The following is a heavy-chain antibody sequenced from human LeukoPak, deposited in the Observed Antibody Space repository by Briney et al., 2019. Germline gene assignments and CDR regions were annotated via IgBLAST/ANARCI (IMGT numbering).Heavy chain of an antibody. Sequence: GGSLRLSCAASGFTFDDYAMHWVRQAPGKGLEWVSGISWNSGSIGYADSVKGRFTISRDNAKNSLYLQMNSLRAEDTAVYYCARENARGDHADYYYMDVWGKGTTVTVSS. CDR1: GFTFDDYA. D-gene: IGHD2-21*02. V-gene: IGHV3-9*01. J-gene: IGHJ6*03. CDR3: ARENARGDHADYYYMDV. CDR2: ISWNSGSI.